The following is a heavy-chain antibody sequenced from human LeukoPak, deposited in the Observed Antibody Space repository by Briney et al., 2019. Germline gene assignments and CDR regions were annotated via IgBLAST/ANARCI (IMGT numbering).Heavy chain of an antibody. J-gene: IGHJ4*02. CDR2: INPNNVGT. V-gene: IGHV1-2*02. CDR3: ARGRGYGGNWGFDS. D-gene: IGHD7-27*01. Sequence: ASVKVSCKASGPQFPGDYIHWVRQAPGQGLEWMGWINPNNVGTKFALKFQGRVTLTRDTSITTDYMEMSGLTPDDTAVYYCARGRGYGGNWGFDSWGQGTLVVVSS. CDR1: GPQFPGDY.